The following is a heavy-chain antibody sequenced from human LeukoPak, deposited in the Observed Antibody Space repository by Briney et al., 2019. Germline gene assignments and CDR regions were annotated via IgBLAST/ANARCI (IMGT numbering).Heavy chain of an antibody. J-gene: IGHJ4*02. D-gene: IGHD6-19*01. V-gene: IGHV3-48*01. CDR2: ISSSSSTI. CDR1: GFTLSSHS. Sequence: HPGGSLRLSCAGSGFTLSSHSMNWVRQAPGKGLEWVSYISSSSSTIYYADSVKGRFTISRDNAKNSLYLQMNSLRAEDTAVYYCAILARSVAVSYWGQGTLVTVSS. CDR3: AILARSVAVSY.